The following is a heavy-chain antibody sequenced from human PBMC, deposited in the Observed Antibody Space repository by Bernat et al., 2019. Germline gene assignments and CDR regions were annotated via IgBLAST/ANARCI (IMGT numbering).Heavy chain of an antibody. J-gene: IGHJ3*02. CDR3: ARDRRPVGVDNDAFDI. CDR1: GFTFSSYA. V-gene: IGHV3-30-3*01. CDR2: ISYDGSNK. D-gene: IGHD3-3*01. Sequence: QVQLVESGGGVVQPGRSLRLSCAASGFTFSSYAMHWVRQAPGKGLEWVAVISYDGSNKYYADSAKGRFTIARENSKNTLYLQMNSLRAEDTAVYYCARDRRPVGVDNDAFDIWGQGTMVTVSS.